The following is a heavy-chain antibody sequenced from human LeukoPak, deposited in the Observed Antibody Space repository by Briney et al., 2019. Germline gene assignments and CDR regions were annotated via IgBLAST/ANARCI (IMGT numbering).Heavy chain of an antibody. CDR3: AKKPGAAAGLYYYYYYMDV. CDR2: IRHDGSNK. Sequence: GGSLRLSCAASGFTFSSYGMHWVRQAPGKGLEWVAFIRHDGSNKYYADSVKGRFTISRDNSKNTLYLQMNSLRAEDTAVYYCAKKPGAAAGLYYYYYYMDVWGKGTTVTVSS. D-gene: IGHD6-13*01. J-gene: IGHJ6*03. CDR1: GFTFSSYG. V-gene: IGHV3-30*02.